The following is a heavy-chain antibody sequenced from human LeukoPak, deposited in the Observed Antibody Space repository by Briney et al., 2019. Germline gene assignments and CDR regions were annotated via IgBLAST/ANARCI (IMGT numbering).Heavy chain of an antibody. J-gene: IGHJ3*01. Sequence: PGGSLRLSCAASGFTFTTYTMNWVRQAPGKGLEWVSAITTSSGYVYQADSLRGRFTISRDNAKNTLFLQMKSLRVEDTATYYCARAEIVVLTDHGFDVWGQGTRVTVSS. V-gene: IGHV3-21*01. D-gene: IGHD2-21*01. CDR1: GFTFTTYT. CDR3: ARAEIVVLTDHGFDV. CDR2: ITTSSGYV.